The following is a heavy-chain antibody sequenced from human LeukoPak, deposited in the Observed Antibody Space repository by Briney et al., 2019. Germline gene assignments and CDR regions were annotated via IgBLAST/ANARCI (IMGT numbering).Heavy chain of an antibody. V-gene: IGHV3-30*18. CDR2: ISYDGGDK. D-gene: IGHD1-26*01. Sequence: GGSLRLSCAASGFSFSYYGVHWVRQAPGKGLEWVALISYDGGDKYFADSVKGRFSISRDNTQNTLFLQMNSLITEDTAIYYCAKDMRPYSGDRSFLFDQWGQGTLVIVSS. CDR3: AKDMRPYSGDRSFLFDQ. CDR1: GFSFSYYG. J-gene: IGHJ4*02.